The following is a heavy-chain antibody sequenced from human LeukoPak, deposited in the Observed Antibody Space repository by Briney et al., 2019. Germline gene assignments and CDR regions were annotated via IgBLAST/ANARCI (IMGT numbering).Heavy chain of an antibody. CDR2: INPSGGST. D-gene: IGHD5-12*01. CDR3: ARGRIVATITHFDY. V-gene: IGHV1-46*01. J-gene: IGHJ4*02. Sequence: ASVKVSCKSSGYTFTSYYMHWVRHAPGQGLEWMGIINPSGGSTSYAQKFQGRVTMTRDMSTSTVYMELSSLRSEDTAVSYCARGRIVATITHFDYWGQGTLVTVSS. CDR1: GYTFTSYY.